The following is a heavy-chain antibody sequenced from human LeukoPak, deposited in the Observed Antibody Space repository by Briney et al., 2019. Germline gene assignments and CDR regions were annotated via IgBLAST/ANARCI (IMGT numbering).Heavy chain of an antibody. CDR3: ARTYYYDSSGYREDWFDP. CDR2: ISSSGSTI. V-gene: IGHV3-48*03. D-gene: IGHD3-22*01. Sequence: GGSLRLSCAASGFTFSSYEMNWVRQAPGKGLEWVSYISSSGSTIYYADSVKGRFTISRDNAKKSLYLQMNSLRAEDTAVYYCARTYYYDSSGYREDWFDPWGQGTLVTVSS. CDR1: GFTFSSYE. J-gene: IGHJ5*02.